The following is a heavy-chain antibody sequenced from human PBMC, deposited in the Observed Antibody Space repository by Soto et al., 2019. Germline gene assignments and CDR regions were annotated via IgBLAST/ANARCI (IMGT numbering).Heavy chain of an antibody. Sequence: SQTLSLTCVISGDSVSSNNAAWNWIRQSPSRGLEWLGRTYYRSKRYNDYAVSVKSRIDINPDTSKNQFSLQLNSVSPEDTAMYYCARVGYVLGSYDGMAVWGQGTTVTVSS. D-gene: IGHD3-10*01. CDR1: GDSVSSNNAA. CDR2: TYYRSKRYN. V-gene: IGHV6-1*01. CDR3: ARVGYVLGSYDGMAV. J-gene: IGHJ6*02.